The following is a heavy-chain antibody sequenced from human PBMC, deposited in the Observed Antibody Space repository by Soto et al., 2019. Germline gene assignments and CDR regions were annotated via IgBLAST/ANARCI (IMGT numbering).Heavy chain of an antibody. CDR3: ATDVNTVTPHPLFDY. J-gene: IGHJ4*02. Sequence: GGSLRLSCAASGFTFSSYVMSWVRQAPGKGLEWVSAISGSGGSTYYADSVKGRFTISRDNSKNTLYLQMNSLRAEVTAVYSCATDVNTVTPHPLFDYWGQGTLVTVSS. D-gene: IGHD4-17*01. V-gene: IGHV3-23*01. CDR1: GFTFSSYV. CDR2: ISGSGGST.